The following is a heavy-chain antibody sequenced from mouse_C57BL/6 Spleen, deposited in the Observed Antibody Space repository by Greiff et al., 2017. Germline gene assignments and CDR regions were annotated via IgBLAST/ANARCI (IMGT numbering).Heavy chain of an antibody. Sequence: VQLQQSGPELVKPGASVKMSCKASGYTFTDYNMHWVKQSHGKSLEWIGYINPNNGGTSYNQKFKGKATLTVNKSSSTAYMELRSLTSEDSAVYYCARWTLYGSSYDYAMDYWGQGTSVTVSS. CDR1: GYTFTDYN. CDR3: ARWTLYGSSYDYAMDY. CDR2: INPNNGGT. V-gene: IGHV1-22*01. J-gene: IGHJ4*01. D-gene: IGHD1-1*01.